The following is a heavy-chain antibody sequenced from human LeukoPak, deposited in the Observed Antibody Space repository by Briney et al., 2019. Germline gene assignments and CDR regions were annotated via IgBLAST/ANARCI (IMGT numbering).Heavy chain of an antibody. J-gene: IGHJ6*03. D-gene: IGHD6-19*01. Sequence: GGSLRLSCAASGFTFSNYAMSWVRQAPGKGLEWVSSISSSSSYIYYADSVKGRFTISRDNAKNSLYLQMNSLRAEDTAVYYCARVGSGWYTRYMDVWGKGTTVTVSS. V-gene: IGHV3-21*01. CDR2: ISSSSSYI. CDR3: ARVGSGWYTRYMDV. CDR1: GFTFSNYA.